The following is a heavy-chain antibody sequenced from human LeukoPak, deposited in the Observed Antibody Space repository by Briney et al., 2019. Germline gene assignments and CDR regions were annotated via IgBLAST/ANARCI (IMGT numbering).Heavy chain of an antibody. J-gene: IGHJ4*02. V-gene: IGHV3-74*01. CDR3: ARDFNTSYYHSSGDDFDY. D-gene: IGHD3-22*01. CDR1: GSAFSGYW. Sequence: PGGSLRLSCEASGSAFSGYWMHWVRQAPGKGLVWVSRISPDGSTISYADSVKGRFTISRDNAKNTLYLQMSSLRAEDTAVYYCARDFNTSYYHSSGDDFDYWGQGSLVTVSS. CDR2: ISPDGSTI.